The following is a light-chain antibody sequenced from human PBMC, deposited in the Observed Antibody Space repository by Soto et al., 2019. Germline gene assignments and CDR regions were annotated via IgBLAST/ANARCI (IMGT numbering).Light chain of an antibody. J-gene: IGKJ1*01. Sequence: EIQMTQSPSTLSASVGDRVTITCRASQSISSWLAWYQQKPGKAPKLLIYKASSLESGVPSRFSGSGSGTEFTLTISSLQPDDFATYYCQQYGTFGQGTKVEIK. CDR1: QSISSW. CDR3: QQYGT. V-gene: IGKV1-5*03. CDR2: KAS.